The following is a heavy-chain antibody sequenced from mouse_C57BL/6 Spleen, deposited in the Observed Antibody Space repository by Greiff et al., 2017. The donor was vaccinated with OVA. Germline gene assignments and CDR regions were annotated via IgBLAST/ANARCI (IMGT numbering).Heavy chain of an antibody. CDR3: ARYYYGSSPFAY. J-gene: IGHJ3*01. Sequence: QVQLQQPGAELVKPGASVKMSCKASGYTFTSYWITWVKQRPGQGLEWIGDIYPGSGSTNYNEKFKSKATLTVDTSSSPAYMQLSSLTSEASAFYCCARYYYGSSPFAYWGQGTLVTVSA. V-gene: IGHV1-55*01. CDR1: GYTFTSYW. D-gene: IGHD1-1*01. CDR2: IYPGSGST.